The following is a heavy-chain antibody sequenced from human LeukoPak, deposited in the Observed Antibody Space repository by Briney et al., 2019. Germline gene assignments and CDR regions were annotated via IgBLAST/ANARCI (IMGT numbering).Heavy chain of an antibody. CDR2: IYSGGST. V-gene: IGHV3-53*01. CDR3: ARDSGYMDV. Sequence: PGGSLRLSCAASGFTFSSYEMNWVRQAPGKGLEWVSVIYSGGSTYYADSVKGRFTISRDNSKNTLYLQMNSLRAEDTAVYYCARDSGYMDVWGKGTTVTIFS. D-gene: IGHD1-26*01. CDR1: GFTFSSYE. J-gene: IGHJ6*03.